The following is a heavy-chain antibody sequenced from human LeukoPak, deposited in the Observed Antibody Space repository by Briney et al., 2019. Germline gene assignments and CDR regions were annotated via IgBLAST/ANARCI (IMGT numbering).Heavy chain of an antibody. CDR1: GGSISSYY. CDR3: ARDLLTVDAFDI. Sequence: SETLSLTCTVSGGSISSYYWSWIRQPPGKGLEWIGYIYYSGSTNYNPSLKSRVTISVDTSKNQFSLKLSSVTAADTAVYYCARDLLTVDAFDIWAKGQWSPSLQ. D-gene: IGHD2-15*01. J-gene: IGHJ3*02. V-gene: IGHV4-59*01. CDR2: IYYSGST.